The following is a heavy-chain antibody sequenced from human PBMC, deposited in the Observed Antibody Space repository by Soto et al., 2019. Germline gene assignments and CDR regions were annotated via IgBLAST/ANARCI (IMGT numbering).Heavy chain of an antibody. CDR2: IYNSGST. D-gene: IGHD5-18*01. J-gene: IGHJ3*02. Sequence: SETLSLTCAVSGGYISGGYYSWSWIRQPPGKGLEWIGFIYNSGSTYYNPSLKSRVTISVDRSKNQFSLKLSSVTAADTAVYYCARGLPHAFDIWGQGTMVTVSS. V-gene: IGHV4-30-2*01. CDR1: GGYISGGYYS. CDR3: ARGLPHAFDI.